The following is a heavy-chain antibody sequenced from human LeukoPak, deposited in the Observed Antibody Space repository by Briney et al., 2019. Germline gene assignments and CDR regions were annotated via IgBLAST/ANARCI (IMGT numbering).Heavy chain of an antibody. CDR3: AKDFFRYSSSSDAFDI. J-gene: IGHJ3*02. V-gene: IGHV3-7*03. Sequence: GGSLRLSCAASGFTFSSYWMSWVRQAPGKGLEWVANIKEDGSEKYYVDPVKGRFTISRDNAKNSLYLQMNSLRAEDMALYYCAKDFFRYSSSSDAFDIWGQGTMVTVSS. CDR1: GFTFSSYW. CDR2: IKEDGSEK. D-gene: IGHD6-6*01.